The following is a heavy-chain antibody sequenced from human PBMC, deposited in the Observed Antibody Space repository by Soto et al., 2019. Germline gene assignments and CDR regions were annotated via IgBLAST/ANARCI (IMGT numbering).Heavy chain of an antibody. CDR1: GGSISSYY. D-gene: IGHD3-10*01. Sequence: ASETLSLTCTVSGGSISSYYWSWIRQPPGKGLEWIGYIYYSGSTNYNPSLKSRVTISVDTSKNQFSLKLSSVTAADTAVYYCARRMYYYGSGSYSPMDVWGQGTKVTVSS. V-gene: IGHV4-59*01. CDR3: ARRMYYYGSGSYSPMDV. CDR2: IYYSGST. J-gene: IGHJ6*02.